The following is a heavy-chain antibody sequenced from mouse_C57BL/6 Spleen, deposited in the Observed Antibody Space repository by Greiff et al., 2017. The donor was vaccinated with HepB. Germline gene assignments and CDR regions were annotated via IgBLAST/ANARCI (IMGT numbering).Heavy chain of an antibody. J-gene: IGHJ3*01. V-gene: IGHV14-4*01. CDR1: GFNIKDDY. CDR2: IDPENGDT. CDR3: TTDDYDGAY. Sequence: EVQLQQSGAELVRPGASVKLSCTASGFNIKDDYMHWVKQRPEQGLEWIGWIDPENGDTEYASKFQGKATITADTSSNTAYLQLSSLTSEDTAVYYCTTDDYDGAYWGQGTLVTVSA. D-gene: IGHD2-4*01.